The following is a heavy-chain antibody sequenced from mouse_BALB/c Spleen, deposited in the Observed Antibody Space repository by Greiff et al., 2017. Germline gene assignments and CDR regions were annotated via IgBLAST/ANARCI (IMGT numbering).Heavy chain of an antibody. Sequence: EVQLQESGGGLVQPGGSRKLSCAASGFTFSSFGMHWVRQAPEKGLEWVAYISSGSSTIYYADTVKGRFTISRDNPKNTLFLQMTSLRSEDTAMYYCARLSLYAMDYWGQGTSVTVSS. CDR3: ARLSLYAMDY. V-gene: IGHV5-17*02. CDR2: ISSGSSTI. J-gene: IGHJ4*01. CDR1: GFTFSSFG.